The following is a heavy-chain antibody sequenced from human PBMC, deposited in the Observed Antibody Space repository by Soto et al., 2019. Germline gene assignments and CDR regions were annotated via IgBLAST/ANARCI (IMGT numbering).Heavy chain of an antibody. CDR1: GFTVSNNY. D-gene: IGHD3-22*01. CDR3: ARGVYYYDSSGYYLIDY. V-gene: IGHV3-53*01. Sequence: GGSLRLSCAVSGFTVSNNYMSWVRQAPGKGLEGVSVIYSGGYTAYGDSVKGRFTISRDNSKNTLYLQMNSLRADDTAVYYCARGVYYYDSSGYYLIDYWGQGALVTVSS. J-gene: IGHJ4*02. CDR2: IYSGGYT.